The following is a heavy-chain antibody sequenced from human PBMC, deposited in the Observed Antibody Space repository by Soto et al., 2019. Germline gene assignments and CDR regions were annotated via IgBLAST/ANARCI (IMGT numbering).Heavy chain of an antibody. CDR3: PRDEDLYCSTTSCQRFDY. CDR1: GFTFSSYW. J-gene: IGHJ4*02. Sequence: EVQLVESGGGLVQPGGSLRLSCAASGFTFSSYWMSWVRQAPGKGLEWVANIKQDGSEKYYVDSVKGRFTIYRDNAKNSLYLKMNSLRVEDTTVYYCPRDEDLYCSTTSCQRFDYWGQGTLVTVSS. CDR2: IKQDGSEK. D-gene: IGHD2-2*01. V-gene: IGHV3-7*01.